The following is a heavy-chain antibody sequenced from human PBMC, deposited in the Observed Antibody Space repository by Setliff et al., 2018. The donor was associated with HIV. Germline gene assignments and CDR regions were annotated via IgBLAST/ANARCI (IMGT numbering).Heavy chain of an antibody. CDR3: AGRGGYNDWYFDY. J-gene: IGHJ4*02. D-gene: IGHD5-12*01. CDR2: IYYSGTT. Sequence: PSETLSLTCNVSGVSMSSHYWSWIRQAPGQPPNKGLEWIGNIYYSGTTNYNPSLESRVTISIDTSKSQFSLKLTSVTTADTATYYCAGRGGYNDWYFDYWGQGALVTSPQ. V-gene: IGHV4-59*11. CDR1: GVSMSSHY.